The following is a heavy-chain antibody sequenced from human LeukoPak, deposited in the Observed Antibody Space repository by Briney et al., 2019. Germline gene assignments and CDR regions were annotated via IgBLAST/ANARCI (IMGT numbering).Heavy chain of an antibody. J-gene: IGHJ4*02. D-gene: IGHD6-19*01. CDR3: ARQRYSSGRLDY. CDR1: GASISSYY. CDR2: IYYSGST. Sequence: SETLSLTCTVSGASISSYYWSWIRQPPGKGLEWIGYIYYSGSTNYNPSLKSRVTISIDTSKNQFSLKLSSVTAADTAVYYCARQRYSSGRLDYWGQGTLVTVSS. V-gene: IGHV4-59*08.